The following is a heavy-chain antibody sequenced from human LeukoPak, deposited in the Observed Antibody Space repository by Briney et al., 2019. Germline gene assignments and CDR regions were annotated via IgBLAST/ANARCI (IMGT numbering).Heavy chain of an antibody. CDR3: ARGHLLSHLDY. J-gene: IGHJ4*02. CDR2: TYYRSKWYN. V-gene: IGHV6-1*01. CDR1: GDSVSSNSAA. Sequence: SQTLSLTCVISGDSVSSNSAAWNCIRQSPARGIEWLGRTYYRSKWYNDYAVSVKSRITINPDTSKNQFSLQLNSVTPEDTAVYYCARGHLLSHLDYWGQGTLVTVSS.